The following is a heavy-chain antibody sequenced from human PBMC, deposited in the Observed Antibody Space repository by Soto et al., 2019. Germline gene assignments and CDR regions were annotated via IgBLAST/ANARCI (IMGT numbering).Heavy chain of an antibody. Sequence: KPSETLSLTCTVSGGSISSSSYYWGWIRQPPGKGLEWIGSIYYSGSTYYNPSLKSRVTISVDTSKNQFSLKLSSVTAADTTVYYCARRGRYCSGGSCYADAFDIWGQGTMVT. J-gene: IGHJ3*02. CDR1: GGSISSSSYY. V-gene: IGHV4-39*01. CDR2: IYYSGST. D-gene: IGHD2-15*01. CDR3: ARRGRYCSGGSCYADAFDI.